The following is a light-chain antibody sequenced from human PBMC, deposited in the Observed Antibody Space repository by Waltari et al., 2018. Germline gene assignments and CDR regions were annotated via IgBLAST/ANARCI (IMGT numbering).Light chain of an antibody. CDR2: WAS. CDR1: QSVLYSSNNKNY. V-gene: IGKV4-1*01. Sequence: DIVMTQSPDSLPVSLGERATINCKSSQSVLYSSNNKNYLAWYQQKPGHPPKLLIYWASTRESGVPDRFSGSGSGTDFTLTISSLQAEDVAVYYCQQYYSTPQTFGQGTKVEIK. J-gene: IGKJ1*01. CDR3: QQYYSTPQT.